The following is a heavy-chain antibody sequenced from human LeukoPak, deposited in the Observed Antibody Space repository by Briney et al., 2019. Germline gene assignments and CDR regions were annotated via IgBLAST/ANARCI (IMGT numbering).Heavy chain of an antibody. CDR1: GYTFTVYY. D-gene: IGHD1-26*01. Sequence: GSSVKVSCKASGYTFTVYYMHWVRQAPGQRLEWMGWINPNSGGTNYAQKFQGRVTMTRDTSISTAYMELSGLRSDDTAVYYCARDTTRDNWFDPWGQGTLVTVSS. CDR2: INPNSGGT. CDR3: ARDTTRDNWFDP. J-gene: IGHJ5*02. V-gene: IGHV1-2*02.